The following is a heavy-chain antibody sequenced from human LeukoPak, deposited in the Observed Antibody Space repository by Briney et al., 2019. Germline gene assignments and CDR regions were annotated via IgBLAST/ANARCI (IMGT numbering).Heavy chain of an antibody. CDR2: ISRSGDYI. CDR1: GFTFSTYS. V-gene: IGHV3-21*01. J-gene: IGHJ4*02. CDR3: AREISEEGFNY. Sequence: GGSLRLSCAASGFTFSTYSMNWVRQAPEKGLEWVSSISRSGDYIYYADSVKGRFTISRDNTENSLYLQMSSLRAEDTAVYYCAREISEEGFNYWGQGTLVTVSS.